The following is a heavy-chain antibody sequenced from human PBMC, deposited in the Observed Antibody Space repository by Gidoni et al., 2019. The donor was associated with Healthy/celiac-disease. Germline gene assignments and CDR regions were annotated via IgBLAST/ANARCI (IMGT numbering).Heavy chain of an antibody. V-gene: IGHV3-23*01. CDR3: AEGVATVRDAFDI. Sequence: EVQLLESGGGLVQPGGSLRLSCAASGFPFSSYAMSWVRQAPGKGLEWVSAISGSGGSTYYADSVKGRFTISRDNSKNTLYLQMNSLRAEDTAVYYCAEGVATVRDAFDIWGQGTMVTVSS. D-gene: IGHD4-17*01. CDR2: ISGSGGST. J-gene: IGHJ3*02. CDR1: GFPFSSYA.